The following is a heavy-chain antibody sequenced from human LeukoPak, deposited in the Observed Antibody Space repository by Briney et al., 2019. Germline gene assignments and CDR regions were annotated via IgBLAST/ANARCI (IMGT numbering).Heavy chain of an antibody. V-gene: IGHV4-59*01. CDR3: AREGRDGYKFDY. CDR2: IYYSGST. Sequence: SETLSLTCTVSGGSISSYYWSWIRQSPGKGLEWIGYIYYSGSTNYSPSLKSRVTISVDSSKNQFSLRLSSVTAADTAVYYCAREGRDGYKFDYWGQGTLVTVSS. CDR1: GGSISSYY. D-gene: IGHD5-24*01. J-gene: IGHJ4*02.